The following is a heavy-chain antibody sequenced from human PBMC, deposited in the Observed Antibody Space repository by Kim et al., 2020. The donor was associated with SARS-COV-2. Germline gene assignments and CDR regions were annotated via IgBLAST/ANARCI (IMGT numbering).Heavy chain of an antibody. CDR3: ANQRDNPRGALRN. V-gene: IGHV4-31*03. CDR1: GRSIRSPGYY. CDR2: IFFSGHA. D-gene: IGHD2-15*01. Sequence: SETLSLTCTVSGRSIRSPGYYWTWLRQHPGKGLEWLGFIFFSGHAYYNPSLKSRLTISLDTSNNQFSLRLKSVTAADTAVYYCANQRDNPRGALRNWGQGTLVTVSS. J-gene: IGHJ4*02.